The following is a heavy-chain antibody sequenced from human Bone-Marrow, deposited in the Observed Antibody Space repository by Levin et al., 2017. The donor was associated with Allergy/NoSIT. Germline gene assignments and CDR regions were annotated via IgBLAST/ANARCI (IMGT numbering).Heavy chain of an antibody. V-gene: IGHV3-23*01. CDR1: GFTFRSFA. J-gene: IGHJ4*02. D-gene: IGHD3-10*01. CDR3: AKGLRGDLPGGFDY. Sequence: GGSLRLSCAASGFTFRSFAMNWVRQAPGKGLEWVSYISGAGLVTSYADSVKGRFTISRDNSKDTLYLQMNSLRVDDTAIYYCAKGLRGDLPGGFDYWGQGALVTVSS. CDR2: ISGAGLVT.